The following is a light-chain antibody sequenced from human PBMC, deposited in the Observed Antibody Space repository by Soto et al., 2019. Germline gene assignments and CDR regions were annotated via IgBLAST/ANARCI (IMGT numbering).Light chain of an antibody. Sequence: DIQMTQSPSTLSASVGDRVTITCRASQSISSWLAWHQQKPGKAPNLLIYKASTLKSGVPSRFSGSGSGTEFTLTISSLQPDDFATYYCQHYNSYSEAFGQGTKVDIK. CDR2: KAS. V-gene: IGKV1-5*03. J-gene: IGKJ1*01. CDR1: QSISSW. CDR3: QHYNSYSEA.